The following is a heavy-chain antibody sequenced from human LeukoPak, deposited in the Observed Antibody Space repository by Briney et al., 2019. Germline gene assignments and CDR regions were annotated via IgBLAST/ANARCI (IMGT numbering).Heavy chain of an antibody. Sequence: SETLSLTCAVYGGSFSGYYWSWIRQPPGKGLEWIGEINHSGSTNYNPSLKSRVTISVDTSKSQFSLKLSSVTAADTAVYYCARHVPYYYDSSGLDYWGQGTLVTVSS. CDR3: ARHVPYYYDSSGLDY. V-gene: IGHV4-34*01. D-gene: IGHD3-22*01. CDR2: INHSGST. CDR1: GGSFSGYY. J-gene: IGHJ4*02.